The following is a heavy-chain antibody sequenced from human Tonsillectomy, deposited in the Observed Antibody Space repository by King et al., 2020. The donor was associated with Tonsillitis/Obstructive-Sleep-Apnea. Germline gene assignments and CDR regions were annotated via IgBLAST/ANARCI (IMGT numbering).Heavy chain of an antibody. CDR3: ARLNSGSDGGYFDY. CDR1: GFTFSSYG. CDR2: IWYDGSNK. D-gene: IGHD5-12*01. Sequence: VQLVESGGGVVQPGRSLRLSCAASGFTFSSYGMHWVRQAPGKGLEWVAVIWYDGSNKYYADSVKGRFTISRDNSKNTLYLQMNSLRAEETAVYYCARLNSGSDGGYFDYWGQGTLVTVSS. J-gene: IGHJ4*02. V-gene: IGHV3-33*01.